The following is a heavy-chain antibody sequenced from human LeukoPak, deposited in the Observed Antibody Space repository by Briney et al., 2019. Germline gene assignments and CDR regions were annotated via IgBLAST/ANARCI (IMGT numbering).Heavy chain of an antibody. D-gene: IGHD6-13*01. CDR2: IKQDGSEI. J-gene: IGHJ5*02. CDR1: GFTFSSYW. V-gene: IGHV3-7*01. Sequence: GGSLGLSCAASGFTFSSYWMIWVRQAPGKGLEWVANIKQDGSEIYYVDSVKGRFTISRDNAKNSLYLQMESLRAEDTAVYYCARKLSTAAAGYNWIDPWGQGTLVTVSS. CDR3: ARKLSTAAAGYNWIDP.